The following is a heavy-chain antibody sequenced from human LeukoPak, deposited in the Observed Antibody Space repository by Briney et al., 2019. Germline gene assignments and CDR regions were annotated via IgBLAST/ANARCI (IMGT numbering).Heavy chain of an antibody. J-gene: IGHJ6*04. CDR1: GFTFSSYG. CDR2: ISYDGSNK. V-gene: IGHV3-30*18. D-gene: IGHD3-10*01. Sequence: GGSLRLYCAASGFTFSSYGMHWVRQAPGKGLEWVAVISYDGSNKYYEDSVKGRFTISRDNSKNTLYLQMNSLRAEDTAVYYCAKAFYGSGPYYYGMDVWGKGTTVTVSS. CDR3: AKAFYGSGPYYYGMDV.